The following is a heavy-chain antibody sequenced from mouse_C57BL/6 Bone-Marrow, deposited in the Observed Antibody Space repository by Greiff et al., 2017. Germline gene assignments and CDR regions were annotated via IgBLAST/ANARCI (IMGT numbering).Heavy chain of an antibody. CDR2: FYPRSGNT. V-gene: IGHV1-81*01. CDR3: ARSSNYVVDY. Sequence: QVQLKQSGAELARPGASVKLSCKASGYTFTSYGISWVKQRTGQGLEWIGEFYPRSGNTYYNEKFKGKATLTAEKSSSTAYMELRSLTSEDSAVYFCARSSNYVVDYWGQGTTLTVSS. CDR1: GYTFTSYG. D-gene: IGHD2-5*01. J-gene: IGHJ2*01.